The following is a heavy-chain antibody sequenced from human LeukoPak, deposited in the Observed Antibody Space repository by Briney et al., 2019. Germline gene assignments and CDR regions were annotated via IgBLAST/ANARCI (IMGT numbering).Heavy chain of an antibody. CDR2: ISYDGNNQ. J-gene: IGHJ4*02. CDR3: ARVGSRYCSGANCYDGF. V-gene: IGHV3-30-3*01. Sequence: GGSLRLSCAASGFVFSHYAIYLVRQAPGKGLEWVAFISYDGNNQYYADSVKGRFTISRDNSKNTLYLQMNNLRAEDTAIYYCARVGSRYCSGANCYDGFWGQGTLVSVSS. D-gene: IGHD2-15*01. CDR1: GFVFSHYA.